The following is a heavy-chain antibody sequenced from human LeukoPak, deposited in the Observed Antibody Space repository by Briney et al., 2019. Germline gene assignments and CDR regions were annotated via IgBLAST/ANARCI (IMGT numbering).Heavy chain of an antibody. D-gene: IGHD3-22*01. V-gene: IGHV3-30*18. CDR2: ISYDGSNK. CDR1: GFTFSSYG. Sequence: GGSLRLSCAASGFTFSSYGMHWVRQAPGKGLEWVAVISYDGSNKYYADSVKGRFTISRDNSKNTLYLQMNSLRAEDTAVYYCAKTDYYYDSSGYYYTQGPYYYYGMDVWGQGTTVTVSS. J-gene: IGHJ6*02. CDR3: AKTDYYYDSSGYYYTQGPYYYYGMDV.